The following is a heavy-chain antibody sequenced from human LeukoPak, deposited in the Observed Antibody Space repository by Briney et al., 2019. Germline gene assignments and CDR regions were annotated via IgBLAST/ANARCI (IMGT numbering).Heavy chain of an antibody. D-gene: IGHD3-10*01. CDR1: GYTFTSYG. CDR3: ARDKQYYYGSGPSSV. J-gene: IGHJ6*04. V-gene: IGHV1-18*01. Sequence: GESLKISCKGSGYTFTSYGISWVRQAPGQGLEWMGWISAYNGNTNYAQKLQGRVTMTTDTSTSTAYMELRSLRSDDTAVYYCARDKQYYYGSGPSSVWGKGTTVTVSS. CDR2: ISAYNGNT.